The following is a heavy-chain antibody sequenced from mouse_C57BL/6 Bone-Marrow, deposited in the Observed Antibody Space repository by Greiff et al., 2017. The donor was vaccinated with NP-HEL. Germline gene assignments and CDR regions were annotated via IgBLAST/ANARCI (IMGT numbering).Heavy chain of an antibody. CDR2: IYPGDGDT. D-gene: IGHD2-4*01. CDR3: ARLGLRTDV. V-gene: IGHV1-82*01. Sequence: QVQLKESGPELVKPGASVKISCKASGYAFSSSWMNWVKQRPGKGLEWIGRIYPGDGDTNYNGKFKGKATLTADKSSSTAYMQLSSLTSEDSAVYFCARLGLRTDVWGTGTTVTVSS. J-gene: IGHJ1*03. CDR1: GYAFSSSW.